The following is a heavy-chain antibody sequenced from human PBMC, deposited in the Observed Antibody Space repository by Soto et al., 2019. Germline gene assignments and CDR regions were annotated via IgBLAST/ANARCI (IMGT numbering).Heavy chain of an antibody. D-gene: IGHD6-6*01. CDR3: ARASIRVGTDFEL. CDR1: GVALSGHY. Sequence: QVQLQQWSAGLLKPSESLSITCGVSGVALSGHYWSWIRQTPTKGLEWIGAINHSGSTNYNPSFKSRIAPSVDSSNTPLSLSLSSATVADSGVFYCARASIRVGTDFELWGPGTPVSVSS. V-gene: IGHV4-34*02. J-gene: IGHJ4*02. CDR2: INHSGST.